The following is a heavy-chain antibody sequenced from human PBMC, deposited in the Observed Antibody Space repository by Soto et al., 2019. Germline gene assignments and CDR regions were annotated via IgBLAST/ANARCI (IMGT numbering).Heavy chain of an antibody. CDR2: IWHDGSNE. J-gene: IGHJ4*02. D-gene: IGHD2-21*02. Sequence: GGSLRLSCAASGFPFNNYAMHWVRQAPGKGLEWVADIWHDGSNEHYADSVKGRFRIARDNSNNTLYLQMNSLRGEDTALYYCARDDVSMVTTFLDYWGLGTLVTVSS. CDR3: ARDDVSMVTTFLDY. V-gene: IGHV3-33*01. CDR1: GFPFNNYA.